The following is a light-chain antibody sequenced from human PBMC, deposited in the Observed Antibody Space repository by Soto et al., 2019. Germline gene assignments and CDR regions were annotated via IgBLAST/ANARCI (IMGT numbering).Light chain of an antibody. Sequence: IVLTQAPLSLRVIPGEAASISCSSSQSLFDRDDDKTYLDWYLQRPGQSPQLLIYMLSHRASGVPDRFSGSGSDTDFTLKISRVEPEDVGVYYCMQRMKFPLTFGGGTKVDI. CDR3: MQRMKFPLT. CDR1: QSLFDRDDDKTY. CDR2: MLS. J-gene: IGKJ4*01. V-gene: IGKV2-40*01.